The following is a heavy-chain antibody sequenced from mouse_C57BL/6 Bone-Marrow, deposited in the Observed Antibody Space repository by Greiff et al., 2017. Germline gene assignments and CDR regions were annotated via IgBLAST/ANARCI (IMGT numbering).Heavy chain of an antibody. Sequence: QVQLQQPGAELVRPGSSVKLSCKASGYTFTSYWMDWVKQRPGQGLEWIGNIYPSDSETHYNQKFKDKATLTVAKSSSTAYMQLSSLTSEDSAVYYCARGRQLRLRGFAYWGQGTLVTVSA. J-gene: IGHJ3*01. CDR1: GYTFTSYW. D-gene: IGHD3-2*02. V-gene: IGHV1-61*01. CDR3: ARGRQLRLRGFAY. CDR2: IYPSDSET.